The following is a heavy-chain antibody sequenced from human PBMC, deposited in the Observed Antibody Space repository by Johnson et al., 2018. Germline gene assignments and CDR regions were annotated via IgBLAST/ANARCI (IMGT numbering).Heavy chain of an antibody. J-gene: IGHJ6*02. CDR2: IWYDGSNK. CDR1: GFSFSNYG. D-gene: IGHD1-20*01. V-gene: IGHV3-33*01. Sequence: QVQLVQSGGGVVQPGRSLRLSCAASGFSFSNYGVHWVRQAPGKGLEWVAVIWYDGSNKYYADSVKGRFTISRDTSKNTRYLQMNSLRDEDTAVYYCAGELSNNGNDCPMDVWGQGTTVTVSS. CDR3: AGELSNNGNDCPMDV.